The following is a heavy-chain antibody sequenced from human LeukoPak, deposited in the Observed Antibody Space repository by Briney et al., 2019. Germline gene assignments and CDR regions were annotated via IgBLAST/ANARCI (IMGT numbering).Heavy chain of an antibody. CDR3: AREPSADNDFWSGYEPPHFDY. Sequence: SETLSLTCTVSGGSISSYYWSWIRQPAGKGLEWIGRIYTSGSTNYNPSLTSRVTMSVDTSKNQFSLKLSSVTAADTAVYYCAREPSADNDFWSGYEPPHFDYWGQGTLVTVSS. V-gene: IGHV4-4*07. CDR2: IYTSGST. CDR1: GGSISSYY. D-gene: IGHD3-3*01. J-gene: IGHJ4*02.